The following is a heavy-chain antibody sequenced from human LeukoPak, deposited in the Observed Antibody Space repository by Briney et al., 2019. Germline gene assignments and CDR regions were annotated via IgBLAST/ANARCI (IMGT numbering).Heavy chain of an antibody. CDR3: ARLHPGIAAAGKEGFDY. D-gene: IGHD6-13*01. J-gene: IGHJ4*02. CDR2: INPNSGGT. V-gene: IGHV1-2*02. Sequence: GASVKVSCKASGYTFTGYYMHWVRQAPGQGLEWMGWINPNSGGTNYAQKFQGRVTMTRDTSISTAYMELSRLRSDDTAVYYCARLHPGIAAAGKEGFDYWGQGTLVTVPS. CDR1: GYTFTGYY.